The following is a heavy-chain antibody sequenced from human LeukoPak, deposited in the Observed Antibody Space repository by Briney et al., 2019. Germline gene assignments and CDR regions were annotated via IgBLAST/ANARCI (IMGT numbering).Heavy chain of an antibody. Sequence: PSETLSLTCTVSGVSITNYYWSWIRQPPGKGLELIGHVSYSGSTNYNPSLKSRITMSVDTSKNQFSLNLTSVTAADTAVYYCARAISMVRGLHHYYYYMDVWGEGTTVTVAS. J-gene: IGHJ6*03. CDR2: VSYSGST. V-gene: IGHV4-59*01. CDR3: ARAISMVRGLHHYYYYMDV. CDR1: GVSITNYY. D-gene: IGHD3-10*01.